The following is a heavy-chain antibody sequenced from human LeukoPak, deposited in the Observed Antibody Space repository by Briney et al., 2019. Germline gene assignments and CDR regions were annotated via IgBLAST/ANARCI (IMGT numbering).Heavy chain of an antibody. J-gene: IGHJ4*02. CDR3: ARGVYIAAAQYGY. V-gene: IGHV4-59*01. D-gene: IGHD6-13*01. CDR1: GGSISSYY. CDR2: IYYSGTT. Sequence: ETLSLTCTVSGGSISSYYWSWIRQPPGKGLEWIGYIYYSGTTNYNPTLKSRVTIAVDTSKNQFSLKLSSVTAADTAVYYCARGVYIAAAQYGYWGQGTLVTVSS.